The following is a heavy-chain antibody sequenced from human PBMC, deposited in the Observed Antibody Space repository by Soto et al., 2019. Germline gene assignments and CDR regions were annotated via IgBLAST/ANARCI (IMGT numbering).Heavy chain of an antibody. CDR2: IHYSGNT. CDR3: ARHGRDFYDSSGYYY. V-gene: IGHV4-39*01. CDR1: GGSISSSSYH. Sequence: SETLSLTCTVSGGSISSSSYHWGWIRQPPGKGLEWIGSIHYSGNTYYNPSLKSRVSMSVDTSKNQFSLNLSSVTAADTAVYYCARHGRDFYDSSGYYYWGQVTLVTVAS. J-gene: IGHJ4*02. D-gene: IGHD3-22*01.